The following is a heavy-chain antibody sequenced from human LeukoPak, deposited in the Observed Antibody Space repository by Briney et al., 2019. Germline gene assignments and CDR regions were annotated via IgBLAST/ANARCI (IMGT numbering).Heavy chain of an antibody. CDR1: GFTFSSYG. J-gene: IGHJ4*02. Sequence: PGRSLRLSCAASGFTFSSYGMHWVRQAPGKGLEWVAVISYDGSNKYYADSVKGRFTISRDNSKNTLYLQMNSLKTEDTAVYYCTTDLNRYEAVAGYFDYWGQGTLVTVSS. D-gene: IGHD6-19*01. CDR3: TTDLNRYEAVAGYFDY. CDR2: ISYDGSNK. V-gene: IGHV3-30*03.